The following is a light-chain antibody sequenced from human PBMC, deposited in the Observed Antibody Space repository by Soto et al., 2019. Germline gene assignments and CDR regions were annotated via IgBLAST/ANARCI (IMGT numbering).Light chain of an antibody. CDR3: QQYGSSPRT. J-gene: IGKJ1*01. CDR2: GTS. CDR1: QSVGSSY. V-gene: IGKV3-20*01. Sequence: EIVLTQSPGTLSLSPGERATLSCRASQSVGSSYLAWYQQKPGQAPRLLMFGTSNRATGIPDRFRGSGSGTDFTLTINSLEPEDFAVYYCQQYGSSPRTFGQGTKVEV.